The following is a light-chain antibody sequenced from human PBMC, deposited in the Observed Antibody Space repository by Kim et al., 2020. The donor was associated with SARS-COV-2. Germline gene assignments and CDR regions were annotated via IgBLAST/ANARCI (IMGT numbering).Light chain of an antibody. CDR2: WNN. CDR1: SSSVGSNY. Sequence: QSVLTQPPSTSGTPGQRVIISCSGSSSSVGSNYVYWYQHFPGMAPKLLIYWNNKRSSGAPVRFSASKSDTSASLAISDLQPEDEADYFCSTWDEVLGGPVFGGGTTLTVL. CDR3: STWDEVLGGPV. J-gene: IGLJ3*02. V-gene: IGLV1-47*01.